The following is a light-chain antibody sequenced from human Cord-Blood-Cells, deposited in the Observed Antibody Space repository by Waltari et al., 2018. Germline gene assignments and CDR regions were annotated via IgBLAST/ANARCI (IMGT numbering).Light chain of an antibody. CDR2: DAS. CDR1: QSVSSY. Sequence: EIVLTQSPATLSLSPGERAILSCRASQSVSSYLAWYQQKPGQAPRLLIYDASNRATGIPARFSGSGSGTDFTLTISSLEPEDFAVYYCQQRSNWLGTFGQGTKVEIK. CDR3: QQRSNWLGT. J-gene: IGKJ1*01. V-gene: IGKV3-11*01.